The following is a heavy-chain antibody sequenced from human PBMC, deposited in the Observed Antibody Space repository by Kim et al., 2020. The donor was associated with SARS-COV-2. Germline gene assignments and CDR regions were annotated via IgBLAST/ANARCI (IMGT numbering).Heavy chain of an antibody. D-gene: IGHD6-19*01. CDR3: ARGPYSSGWYRRFDY. Sequence: RSLKSRVTISVDTSKNQFSLKLSSVTAADTAVYYCARGPYSSGWYRRFDYWGQGTLVTVSS. V-gene: IGHV4-34*01. J-gene: IGHJ4*02.